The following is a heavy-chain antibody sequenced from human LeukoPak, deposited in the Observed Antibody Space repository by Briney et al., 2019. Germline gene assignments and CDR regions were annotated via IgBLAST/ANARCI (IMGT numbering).Heavy chain of an antibody. V-gene: IGHV1-69*13. Sequence: SVKVSCKASGGTFSSYAISWVRQAPGQGLEWMGGIIPIFGTANYAQKFQGRVTITADESTSTAYMELSSLRSEDTAVYYCARGSPYYYDSSGLFGYWGQGTLVTVSS. J-gene: IGHJ4*02. CDR2: IIPIFGTA. CDR3: ARGSPYYYDSSGLFGY. D-gene: IGHD3-22*01. CDR1: GGTFSSYA.